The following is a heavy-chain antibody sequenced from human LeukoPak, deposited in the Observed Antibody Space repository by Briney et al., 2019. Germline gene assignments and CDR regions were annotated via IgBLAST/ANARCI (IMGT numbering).Heavy chain of an antibody. CDR2: IYYSVTT. CDR3: ARAKFGGNSPASYYDYGMDV. D-gene: IGHD4-23*01. V-gene: IGHV4-31*02. J-gene: IGHJ6*02. Sequence: TLSLSCTVSRGSLCIGGYYWSWVRQHPGEGLECIGYIYYSVTTYSNPSLKSRATTSVATSKTQFTLKLSSVTAADMAVYYCARAKFGGNSPASYYDYGMDVWGQGTTVTVSS. CDR1: RGSLCIGGYY.